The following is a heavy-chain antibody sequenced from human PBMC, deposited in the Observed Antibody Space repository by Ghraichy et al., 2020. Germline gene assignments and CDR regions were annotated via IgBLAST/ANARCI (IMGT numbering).Heavy chain of an antibody. Sequence: SGPTLVKPTQTLTLTCTFSGFSLSGSGMCVSWIRQPPGKALEWLALIDWNDDKYYSTSLKTRLTISKDTSKNRVVLTMTNMDPVDTATYYCALGRVVVASYYYYGMDVWGQGTTVTVSS. V-gene: IGHV2-70*01. CDR1: GFSLSGSGMC. D-gene: IGHD2-15*01. CDR3: ALGRVVVASYYYYGMDV. J-gene: IGHJ6*02. CDR2: IDWNDDK.